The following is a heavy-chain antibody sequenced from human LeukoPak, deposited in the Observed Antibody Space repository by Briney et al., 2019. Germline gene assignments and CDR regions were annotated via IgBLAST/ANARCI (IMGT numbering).Heavy chain of an antibody. V-gene: IGHV4-39*01. J-gene: IGHJ4*02. CDR3: ARRYSSIWYYFDY. Sequence: SGTLSLTCTVSGDSISSSSSYWGWIRQPPGKGLEWIGSIYYSGSTYYNPSLKSRVTISVDTSKSQFSLKLSSVTAADTAVYYCARRYSSIWYYFDYWGQGTLVTVSS. D-gene: IGHD6-13*01. CDR1: GDSISSSSSY. CDR2: IYYSGST.